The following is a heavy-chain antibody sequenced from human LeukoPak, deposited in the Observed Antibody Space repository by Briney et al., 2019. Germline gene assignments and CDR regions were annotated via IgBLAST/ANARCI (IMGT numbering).Heavy chain of an antibody. CDR3: ARDSVRANDAFDI. Sequence: GGSLRLSCAASGFSVSGNYLTWVRQAPGRGLEWVSFINIHDDAFYADSVKGRFTVSRDNSKNTLYLQMNSLRAEDTAVYYCARDSVRANDAFDIWGQGTMVTVSS. V-gene: IGHV3-53*01. D-gene: IGHD4/OR15-4a*01. CDR1: GFSVSGNY. J-gene: IGHJ3*02. CDR2: INIHDDA.